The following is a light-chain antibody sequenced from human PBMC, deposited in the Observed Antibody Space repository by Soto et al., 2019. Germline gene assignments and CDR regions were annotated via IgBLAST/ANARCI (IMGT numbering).Light chain of an antibody. CDR3: QQYGICRWT. J-gene: IGKJ1*01. Sequence: IVLTMFAGILPPYNAHRATXSWRAVQSLTSSYLAWYEQKPGQSPMLLIYVASNRPAGIRDRFSSSRSGTDFTLTTSRLEPADFAMYYCQQYGICRWTFGQGAKVAIK. CDR1: QSLTSSY. V-gene: IGKV3-20*01. CDR2: VAS.